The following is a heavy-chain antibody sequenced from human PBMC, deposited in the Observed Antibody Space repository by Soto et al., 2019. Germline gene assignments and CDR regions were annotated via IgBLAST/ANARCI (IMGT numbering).Heavy chain of an antibody. Sequence: ASVKVSCKASGYTFTGYYMHWVRQAPGQGLEWMGWINPNSGGTNYAQKFQGWVTMTRDTSISTAYMELSRLRSDDTAVYYCARDHPYSGSSRGFNPWGQGTLVTVSS. CDR3: ARDHPYSGSSRGFNP. J-gene: IGHJ5*02. CDR2: INPNSGGT. V-gene: IGHV1-2*04. CDR1: GYTFTGYY. D-gene: IGHD6-6*01.